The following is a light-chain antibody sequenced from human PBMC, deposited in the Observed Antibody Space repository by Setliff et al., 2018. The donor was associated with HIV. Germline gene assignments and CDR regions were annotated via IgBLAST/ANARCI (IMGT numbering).Light chain of an antibody. CDR3: QSYDKSLSGAAV. J-gene: IGLJ1*01. V-gene: IGLV1-44*01. CDR1: SSNFGSNT. Sequence: QSVLTQPPSASGTPGQRVTISCSGSSSNFGSNTVNWYQQLPGRAPKLLIYENTNRPSGVPDRFSGSQSGTSASLAITGLRAKDEGDYYCQSYDKSLSGAAVFGTGTKVTVL. CDR2: ENT.